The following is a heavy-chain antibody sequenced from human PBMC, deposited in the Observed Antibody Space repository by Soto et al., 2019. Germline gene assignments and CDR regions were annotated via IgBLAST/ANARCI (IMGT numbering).Heavy chain of an antibody. CDR3: ARDFMVRCVNYFDY. V-gene: IGHV1-69*08. J-gene: IGHJ4*02. D-gene: IGHD3-10*01. CDR2: IIPILGIA. CDR1: GGTFSSYT. Sequence: QVQLVQSGAEVKKPGSSVKVSCKASGGTFSSYTISWVRQAPGQGLEWMGRIIPILGIANYAQKFQGRVTITADKSTSTAYMELSSLRSEDTAVYCCARDFMVRCVNYFDYWGQGSLVNV.